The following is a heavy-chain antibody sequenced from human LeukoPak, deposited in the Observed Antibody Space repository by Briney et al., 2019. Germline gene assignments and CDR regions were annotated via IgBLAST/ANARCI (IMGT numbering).Heavy chain of an antibody. V-gene: IGHV3-23*01. D-gene: IGHD3-9*01. CDR2: ISGSGGST. CDR3: AKDSRLILTGNGAFDI. Sequence: GGSLRLSCAASGFTFSSYAMSWVRQAPGKGLEWVSAISGSGGSTYYADSVKGRFTISRDNSKNTLYLQMNSLRAEDTAVYYCAKDSRLILTGNGAFDIWGQGTMVTVSS. CDR1: GFTFSSYA. J-gene: IGHJ3*02.